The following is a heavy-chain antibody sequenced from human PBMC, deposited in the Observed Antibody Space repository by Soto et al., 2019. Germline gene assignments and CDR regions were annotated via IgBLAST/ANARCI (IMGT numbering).Heavy chain of an antibody. V-gene: IGHV1-18*01. D-gene: IGHD3-16*02. J-gene: IGHJ4*02. Sequence: ASVKVSCKASGYTFTSYGISWVRQAPGQGLERMGWISAYNGNTNYAQKLQGRVTMTTDTSTSTAYMELRSLRSDDTAVYYCARGGGDYVWGSYRVVDYWGQGTLVAVSS. CDR3: ARGGGDYVWGSYRVVDY. CDR1: GYTFTSYG. CDR2: ISAYNGNT.